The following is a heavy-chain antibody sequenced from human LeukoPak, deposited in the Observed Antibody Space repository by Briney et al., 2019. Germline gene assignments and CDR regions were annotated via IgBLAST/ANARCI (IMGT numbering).Heavy chain of an antibody. CDR3: ARDWDPLRQDIYYYYYYMDV. J-gene: IGHJ6*03. CDR2: ISGSGGST. CDR1: GFTFSSYA. V-gene: IGHV3-23*01. D-gene: IGHD2-15*01. Sequence: GGSLRLSCAASGFTFSSYAMSWVRQAPGKGLEWVSAISGSGGSTYYADSVKGRFTISRDNSKNTLYLQMNSLRAEDTAVYYCARDWDPLRQDIYYYYYYMDVWGKGTTVTISS.